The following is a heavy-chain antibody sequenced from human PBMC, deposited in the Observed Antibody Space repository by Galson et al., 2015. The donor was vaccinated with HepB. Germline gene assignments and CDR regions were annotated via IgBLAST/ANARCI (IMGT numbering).Heavy chain of an antibody. J-gene: IGHJ4*02. CDR1: GFTFSSYG. CDR2: IWYDGSNK. D-gene: IGHD2-2*01. Sequence: SLRLSCAASGFTFSSYGMHWVRQAPGKGLEWVEVIWYDGSNKYYEDSVKGRFTISRDSSKNTLYLQMNSLRAEDTAVYYCAREWQYGRAYVVVPHFDYWGQLTLVTVSS. V-gene: IGHV3-33*08. CDR3: AREWQYGRAYVVVPHFDY.